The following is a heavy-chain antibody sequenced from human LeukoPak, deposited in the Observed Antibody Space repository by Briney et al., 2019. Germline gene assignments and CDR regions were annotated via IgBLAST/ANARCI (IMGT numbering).Heavy chain of an antibody. Sequence: PSETLSLTCTVSGGSISNYYWNWIRQPAGKGLEWIGRIYSNGSPNHNPSLKRQITMSVDTSKNQCSLQLTSVTAADTAVYYCARGCGSYYHPFDYWGQGALVTVSS. CDR3: ARGCGSYYHPFDY. CDR1: GGSISNYY. D-gene: IGHD1-26*01. J-gene: IGHJ4*02. CDR2: IYSNGSP. V-gene: IGHV4-4*07.